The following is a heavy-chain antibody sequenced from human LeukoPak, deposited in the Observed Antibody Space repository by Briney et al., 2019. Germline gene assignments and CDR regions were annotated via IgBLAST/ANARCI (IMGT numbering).Heavy chain of an antibody. V-gene: IGHV3-23*01. J-gene: IGHJ4*02. Sequence: GGSLRLSCTASGFTFSSYAMNWVRKAPGKGLDWVSGLSGTGGSTFSADSVKGRFTISRDNSKNTLFLQMSSLRAEDTAVYYCAKEARYATSWVDYWGQGTLVTVSS. CDR2: LSGTGGST. D-gene: IGHD2-2*01. CDR3: AKEARYATSWVDY. CDR1: GFTFSSYA.